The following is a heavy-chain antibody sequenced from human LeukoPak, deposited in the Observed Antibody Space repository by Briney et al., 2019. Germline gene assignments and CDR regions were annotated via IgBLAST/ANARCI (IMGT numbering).Heavy chain of an antibody. Sequence: ASVKVSCKASGYTFTGYYMHWVRQAPGQGLEWMGWINPNSGGTNYAQKFQGRVTMTRDTSTSTAYMELRSLRSDDTAVYYCARGEGPPRNYYYYMDVWGKGTTVTISS. CDR3: ARGEGPPRNYYYYMDV. D-gene: IGHD1-14*01. J-gene: IGHJ6*03. V-gene: IGHV1-2*02. CDR1: GYTFTGYY. CDR2: INPNSGGT.